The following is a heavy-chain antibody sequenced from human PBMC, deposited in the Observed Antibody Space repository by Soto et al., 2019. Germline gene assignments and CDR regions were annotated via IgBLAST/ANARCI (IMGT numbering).Heavy chain of an antibody. CDR2: MSGDGQT. J-gene: IGHJ4*02. CDR1: GFTFSDSV. V-gene: IGHV3-23*01. Sequence: GGSLRLSCVGSGFTFSDSVMAWVRQAPGKGLEWLSVMSGDGQTRYALSVTGRFTISRDNSKNTLYLQMRSLRAEDAAAYYCVKWHTSNFDSLPFTGFDFWGQGTQVTVSS. CDR3: VKWHTSNFDSLPFTGFDF. D-gene: IGHD3-22*01.